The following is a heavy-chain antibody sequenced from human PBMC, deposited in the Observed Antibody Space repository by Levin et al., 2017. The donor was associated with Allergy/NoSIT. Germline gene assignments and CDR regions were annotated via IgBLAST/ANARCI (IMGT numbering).Heavy chain of an antibody. V-gene: IGHV3-49*03. Sequence: GGSLRLSCTASGFTFGDYAMSWFRQAPGKGLEWVGFIRSKAYGGTTEYAASVKGRFTISRDDSKSIAYLQMNSLKTEDTAVYYCTRDVDYGDYVIWFDPWGQGTLVTVSS. J-gene: IGHJ5*02. D-gene: IGHD4-17*01. CDR2: IRSKAYGGTT. CDR1: GFTFGDYA. CDR3: TRDVDYGDYVIWFDP.